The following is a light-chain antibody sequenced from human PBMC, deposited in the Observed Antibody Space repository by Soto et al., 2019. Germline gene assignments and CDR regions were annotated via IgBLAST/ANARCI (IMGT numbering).Light chain of an antibody. CDR2: DAS. Sequence: DIQMTQSPSTLSASVGDRVTITCRASQSITNRLAWYQQRPGKAPKVLIYDASSLESGVPSRFSGSGSGTQFILTISSLQPDDFATYYCQHYGGMWAFGQGTKVDIK. CDR1: QSITNR. V-gene: IGKV1-5*01. CDR3: QHYGGMWA. J-gene: IGKJ1*01.